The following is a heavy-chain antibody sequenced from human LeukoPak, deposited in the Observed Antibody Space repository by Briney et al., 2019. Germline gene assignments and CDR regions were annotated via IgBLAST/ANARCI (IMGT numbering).Heavy chain of an antibody. Sequence: PGESLRLSCAASGFSFDDYAMHWVRQAPGKGLEWVSLISGGAGRTYYADSVRGRFTISRDISKNSLYLQMKSLTTEDTAFYYCAKGAAIGISGEEDWGQGTLVTVSS. CDR2: ISGGAGRT. V-gene: IGHV3-43*02. CDR1: GFSFDDYA. CDR3: AKGAAIGISGEED. D-gene: IGHD6-13*01. J-gene: IGHJ4*02.